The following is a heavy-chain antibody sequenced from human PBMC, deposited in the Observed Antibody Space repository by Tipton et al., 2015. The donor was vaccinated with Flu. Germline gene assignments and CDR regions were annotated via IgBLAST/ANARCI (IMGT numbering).Heavy chain of an antibody. V-gene: IGHV4-31*02. CDR2: IYYSGST. CDR1: GGSISSGGYY. CDR3: ARGSEWLQYYYYGMDV. D-gene: IGHD3-3*01. Sequence: LRLSCTVSGGSISSGGYYWSWIRQHPGKGLEWIGYIYYSGSTYYNPSPKSRVTISVDTSKNQFSLKLSSVTAADTAVYYCARGSEWLQYYYYGMDVWGQGTTVTVSS. J-gene: IGHJ6*02.